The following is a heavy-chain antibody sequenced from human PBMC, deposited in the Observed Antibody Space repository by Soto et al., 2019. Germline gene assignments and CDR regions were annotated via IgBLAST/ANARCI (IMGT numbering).Heavy chain of an antibody. Sequence: ASVKVSCKVSGYTLTELSMHWVRQAPGKGLEWMGGFDPEDGETIYAQKFQGRVTMTEDTSTDTAYMELRSLRSDDTAVYYCARFHYYYYYMDVWGKGTTVTVSS. J-gene: IGHJ6*03. V-gene: IGHV1-24*01. CDR2: FDPEDGET. CDR3: ARFHYYYYYMDV. D-gene: IGHD3-3*01. CDR1: GYTLTELS.